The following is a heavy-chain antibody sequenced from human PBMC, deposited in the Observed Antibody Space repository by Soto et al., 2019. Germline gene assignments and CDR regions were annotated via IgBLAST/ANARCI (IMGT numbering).Heavy chain of an antibody. Sequence: QVQLQESGPGLVKPSQTLSLTCTVSGGSISSDDYYWSWIRHPPGKGLEWIGDIHATATTSYSPSLKSRLTLSVATSKNQFSLTLRSVTAADTAVYFCASQYYDFSSGALDFWGQGILVTVSS. CDR1: GGSISSDDYY. J-gene: IGHJ4*02. CDR3: ASQYYDFSSGALDF. D-gene: IGHD3-3*01. CDR2: IHATATT. V-gene: IGHV4-30-4*01.